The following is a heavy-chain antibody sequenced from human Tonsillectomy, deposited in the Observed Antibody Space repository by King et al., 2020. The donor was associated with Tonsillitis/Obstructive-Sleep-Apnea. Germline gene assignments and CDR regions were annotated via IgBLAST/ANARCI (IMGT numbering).Heavy chain of an antibody. D-gene: IGHD3-22*01. CDR3: AREYFYHSSGYYDY. J-gene: IGHJ4*02. V-gene: IGHV4-34*01. Sequence: VQLQQWGAGLLKPSETLSLTCPFYGGSFSGYYWSWIRQPPGKGREWIGEINHSGSTNYNPSLKSRVTISLDTSKNQFSLNLSSVTAADTAVYYCAREYFYHSSGYYDYWGQGTLVTVSS. CDR2: INHSGST. CDR1: GGSFSGYY.